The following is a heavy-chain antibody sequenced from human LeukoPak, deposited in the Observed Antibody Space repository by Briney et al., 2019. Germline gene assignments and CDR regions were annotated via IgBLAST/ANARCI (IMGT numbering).Heavy chain of an antibody. CDR3: ARGDYYDSRFDY. Sequence: SETLSLTCIVSGGSISTTSHYWGWIRQPPGKGLEWIGSINYSGSTYYNPSLKSRVTISVDRSKNQFSLKLSSVTAADTAVYYCARGDYYDSRFDYWGQGTLVTVSS. CDR1: GGSISTTSHY. D-gene: IGHD3-22*01. CDR2: INYSGST. J-gene: IGHJ4*02. V-gene: IGHV4-39*07.